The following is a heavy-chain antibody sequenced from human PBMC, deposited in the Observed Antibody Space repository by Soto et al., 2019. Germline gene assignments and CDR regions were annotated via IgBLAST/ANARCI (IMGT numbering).Heavy chain of an antibody. V-gene: IGHV1-69*05. Sequence: GASVKVSCKASGGTFSSYAISWVRQAPGQGLEWMGGIIPIFGTANYAQKFQGRVTMTTDTSTSTAYMELRSLRSDDTAVYYCARDPKWRWELPKLDYWGQGTLVTVSS. CDR2: IIPIFGTA. J-gene: IGHJ4*02. D-gene: IGHD1-26*01. CDR3: ARDPKWRWELPKLDY. CDR1: GGTFSSYA.